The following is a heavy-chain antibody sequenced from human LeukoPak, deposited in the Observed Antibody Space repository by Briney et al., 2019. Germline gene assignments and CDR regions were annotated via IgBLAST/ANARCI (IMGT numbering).Heavy chain of an antibody. CDR2: INHSGNT. CDR1: GGSFTIYS. J-gene: IGHJ3*02. CDR3: ARGPVWSGYLYSVFGAFDI. D-gene: IGHD3-3*01. V-gene: IGHV4-34*01. Sequence: PSETLSLTCAVYGGSFTIYSWTWIRQSPGKGLEWIGEINHSGNTNYNPSLKSRVTISVDTSKNQFSLKLSSVTAADTAVYYCARGPVWSGYLYSVFGAFDIWGQGTMVTVSS.